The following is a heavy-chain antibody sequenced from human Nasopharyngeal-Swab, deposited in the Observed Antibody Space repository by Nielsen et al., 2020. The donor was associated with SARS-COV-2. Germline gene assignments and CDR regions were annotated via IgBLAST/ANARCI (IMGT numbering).Heavy chain of an antibody. V-gene: IGHV3-21*01. CDR2: ISSSSSYI. D-gene: IGHD1-1*01. CDR3: ARDGRAPFDY. CDR1: GFTFSTYS. Sequence: GESLKISCAASGFTFSTYSMNWVRQAPGKGLEWVSSISSSSSYIYYADSLKGRFTISRDNSKNTLYLQMNSLRAEDTAVYYCARDGRAPFDYWGQGTLVTVSS. J-gene: IGHJ4*02.